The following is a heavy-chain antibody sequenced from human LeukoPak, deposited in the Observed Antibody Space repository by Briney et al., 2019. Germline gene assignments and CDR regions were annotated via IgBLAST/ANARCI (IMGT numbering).Heavy chain of an antibody. D-gene: IGHD1-26*01. J-gene: IGHJ4*02. Sequence: GGSLRLSCAASGFTFDDYAMHWVRQAPGKGLEWVSGISWNSGSIGYADSVKGRFTISRDNSENTLDLHMHSLRAEDTAVYYCAAKGNGYTGIYVFAHWGQGTLVTVSS. CDR1: GFTFDDYA. CDR2: ISWNSGSI. V-gene: IGHV3-9*01. CDR3: AAKGNGYTGIYVFAH.